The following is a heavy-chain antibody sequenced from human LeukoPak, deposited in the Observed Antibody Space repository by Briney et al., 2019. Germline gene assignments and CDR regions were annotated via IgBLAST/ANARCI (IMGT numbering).Heavy chain of an antibody. CDR3: ARGRRYLDWLLPPLFDY. D-gene: IGHD3-9*01. V-gene: IGHV1-8*01. Sequence: ASVKVSCKASEYTFTSYAINWVRQATGQGLEWMGWMIPNIGKTGYAQKFQGRVTITTDNSTSTAYMELSSLRSEDTAVYYCARGRRYLDWLLPPLFDYWGQGTLVTVSS. CDR1: EYTFTSYA. J-gene: IGHJ4*02. CDR2: MIPNIGKT.